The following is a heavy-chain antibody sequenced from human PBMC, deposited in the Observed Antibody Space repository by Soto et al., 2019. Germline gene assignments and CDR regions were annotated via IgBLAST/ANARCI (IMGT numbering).Heavy chain of an antibody. Sequence: GSLRLSSAASGFTCISYASSWVRQEPGKGLEWVSAISGSGGSTYYADSVKGRFTISRDNSKNTLYLQMNSLRAEDTAVYYCAKVQLELLRLYYYGMDVWVQGTTVTVSS. J-gene: IGHJ6*02. D-gene: IGHD1-7*01. CDR2: ISGSGGST. CDR1: GFTCISYA. CDR3: AKVQLELLRLYYYGMDV. V-gene: IGHV3-23*01.